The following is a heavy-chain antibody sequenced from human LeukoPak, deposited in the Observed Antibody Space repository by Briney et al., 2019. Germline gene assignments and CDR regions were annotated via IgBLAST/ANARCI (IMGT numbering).Heavy chain of an antibody. D-gene: IGHD3-22*01. J-gene: IGHJ4*02. CDR1: GFTFSSYW. CDR3: ARPLNYYYESSGYSGFFGY. Sequence: GRSLRLSCAASGFTFSSYWMTWVRQAPGKGLEWVANIKQDGSDKYYVDSVKGRFTISRDNAKNSLYLQMNSLRVEDTAVYYCARPLNYYYESSGYSGFFGYWGQGTLVTVSS. CDR2: IKQDGSDK. V-gene: IGHV3-7*01.